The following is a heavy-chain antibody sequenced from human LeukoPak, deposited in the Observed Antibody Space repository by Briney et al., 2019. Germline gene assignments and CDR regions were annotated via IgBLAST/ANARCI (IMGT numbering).Heavy chain of an antibody. CDR2: MNPNSGNT. V-gene: IGHV1-8*01. D-gene: IGHD3-3*01. J-gene: IGHJ6*02. CDR3: AASPLNHPLFDFWNGYTPPPYYYYGMDV. Sequence: ASVKVSCKASGYTFTSYDINWVRQATGRGLEWMGWMNPNSGNTGYAQKFQGRVTMTRNTSISTAYMELSSLRSEDAAVYYCAASPLNHPLFDFWNGYTPPPYYYYGMDVWGQGTTVTVSS. CDR1: GYTFTSYD.